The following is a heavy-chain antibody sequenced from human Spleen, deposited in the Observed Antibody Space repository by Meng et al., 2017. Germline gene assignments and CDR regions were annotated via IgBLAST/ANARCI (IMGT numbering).Heavy chain of an antibody. V-gene: IGHV4-34*01. J-gene: IGHJ4*02. CDR2: INHSGST. Sequence: QGQPQQWGAGLLKPSETLSLTGVVSGGSFSDYYWIWIRQPPGKGLEWIGEINHSGSTNYNPSLESRATISVDTSQNNLSLKLSSVTAADSAVYYCARGPTTMAHDFDYWGQGTLVTVSS. D-gene: IGHD4-11*01. CDR3: ARGPTTMAHDFDY. CDR1: GGSFSDYY.